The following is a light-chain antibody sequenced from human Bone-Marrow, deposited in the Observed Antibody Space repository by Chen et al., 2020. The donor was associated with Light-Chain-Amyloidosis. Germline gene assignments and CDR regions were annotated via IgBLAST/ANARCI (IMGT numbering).Light chain of an antibody. CDR3: YTYAGSATFV. Sequence: QSALTHPASVSGSPGQSITIPCTGTSSNVGDYSLVSWYQQHHGKALKLLLYEGIQRPSGVSSRFSGSMDGNTASLTISGIQTEDEADYFCYTYAGSATFVFGSATTVTVL. V-gene: IGLV2-23*01. CDR1: SSNVGDYSL. J-gene: IGLJ1*01. CDR2: EGI.